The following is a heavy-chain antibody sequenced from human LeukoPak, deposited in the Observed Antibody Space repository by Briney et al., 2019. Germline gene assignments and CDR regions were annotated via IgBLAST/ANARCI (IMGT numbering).Heavy chain of an antibody. CDR1: GGSLSSFY. CDR3: ARISVRGVCDY. CDR2: IYTTGST. D-gene: IGHD3-10*02. Sequence: PSETLSLTCTVSGGSLSSFYWSWLRQPAGKGLEWIGRIYTTGSTNYNPSLKSRVTMSVDTSKNQFSLKLSSVTAADTAVYYCARISVRGVCDYWGQGTLVTVSS. V-gene: IGHV4-4*07. J-gene: IGHJ4*02.